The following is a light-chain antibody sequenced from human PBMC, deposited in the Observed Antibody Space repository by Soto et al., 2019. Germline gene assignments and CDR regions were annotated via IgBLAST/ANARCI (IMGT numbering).Light chain of an antibody. CDR2: DAS. CDR1: QSVSSH. Sequence: EIVLTQSPGTLSLSPGERATLSCRASQSVSSHLAWYQQKPGQAPRLLIYDASNRATGIPARFSGSGSGTAFTLTNGCLEPEEFAFYHCFQRTTCPWTCDQGSKMEIK. V-gene: IGKV3-11*01. CDR3: FQRTTCPWT. J-gene: IGKJ1*01.